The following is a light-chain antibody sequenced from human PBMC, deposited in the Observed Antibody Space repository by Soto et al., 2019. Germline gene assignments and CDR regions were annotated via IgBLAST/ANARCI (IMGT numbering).Light chain of an antibody. J-gene: IGLJ3*02. V-gene: IGLV2-14*01. CDR3: SSYTSTYIWV. Sequence: QSALTQPASVSGSPGQSITISCTGTSSDIGRHNFVSWHQQHPGKAPKFIIYGVSNRPSGVSNRFSGSKSGNTASLTSSGLQADDEADYYCSSYTSTYIWVFGGVTKVTVL. CDR1: SSDIGRHNF. CDR2: GVS.